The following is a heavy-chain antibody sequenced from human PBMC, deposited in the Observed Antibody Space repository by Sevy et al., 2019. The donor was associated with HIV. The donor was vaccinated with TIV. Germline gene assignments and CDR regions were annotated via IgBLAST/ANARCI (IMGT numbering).Heavy chain of an antibody. J-gene: IGHJ4*02. CDR1: GFTFSSYA. Sequence: GGSLRLSCAASGFTFSSYAMSRVRQAPGKGLEWVSAISGSRGSTYYADSVKGRFTISRDNSKNTLYLQMNSLRAEDTAVYYCAKVLDKWEQWLFDYWGQGTLVTVSS. CDR3: AKVLDKWEQWLFDY. D-gene: IGHD6-19*01. V-gene: IGHV3-23*01. CDR2: ISGSRGST.